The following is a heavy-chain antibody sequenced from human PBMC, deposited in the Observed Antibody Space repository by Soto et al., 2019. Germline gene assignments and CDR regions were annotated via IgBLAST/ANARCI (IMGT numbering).Heavy chain of an antibody. CDR1: GGSISSGTYH. V-gene: IGHV4-31*03. CDR3: AGEMNYYDTSGVSYFDY. D-gene: IGHD3-22*01. Sequence: QVQLQESGPGLVKPSQTLSLTCTVSGGSISSGTYHWTWIRQHPGKGLEWIGYIHYSGSTYYNPSIKSRVTRSVDTSKNQFSLRLSSVTAADTAVYYCAGEMNYYDTSGVSYFDYWGQGTLVTVSS. J-gene: IGHJ4*02. CDR2: IHYSGST.